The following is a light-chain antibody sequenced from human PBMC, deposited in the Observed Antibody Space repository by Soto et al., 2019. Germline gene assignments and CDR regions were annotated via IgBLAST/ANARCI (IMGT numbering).Light chain of an antibody. CDR3: QQRSNWPPIT. CDR2: DAS. CDR1: QSVSGNY. J-gene: IGKJ5*01. Sequence: DIVLTQSPGTLSLSPGETATLSCRASQSVSGNYLAWYQQRPGQAPRLLIYDASRRATGIPDRFSGSGSGTDFTLTISSLEPEDFAVYYCQQRSNWPPITFGQGTRLEIK. V-gene: IGKV3D-20*02.